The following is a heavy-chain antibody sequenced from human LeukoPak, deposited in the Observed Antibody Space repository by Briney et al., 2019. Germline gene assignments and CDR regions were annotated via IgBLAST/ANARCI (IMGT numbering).Heavy chain of an antibody. J-gene: IGHJ4*02. D-gene: IGHD2-8*01. CDR3: ARDPYGHADY. CDR1: GFTVSSNY. V-gene: IGHV3-66*01. Sequence: PGESLRLSCAASGFTVSSNYMSWVRQAPGKGLEWVSVIYSGGSTYYADSVKGRFTISRDNSKNTLYLQMNSLRAEDTAVYYCARDPYGHADYWGQGTLVTVSS. CDR2: IYSGGST.